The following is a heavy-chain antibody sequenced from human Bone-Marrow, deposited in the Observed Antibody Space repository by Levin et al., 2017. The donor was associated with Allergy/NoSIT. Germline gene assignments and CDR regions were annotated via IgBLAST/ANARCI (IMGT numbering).Heavy chain of an antibody. CDR2: INPSGGST. Sequence: ASVKVSCKASGYTFTSYYMHWVRQAPGQGLEWMGIINPSGGSTSYAQKFQGRVTMTRDTSTSTVYMELSSLRSEDTAVYYCARDPSQGYCSSTSCYAVLGYYYGMDGWGQGTTVTVSS. CDR3: ARDPSQGYCSSTSCYAVLGYYYGMDG. V-gene: IGHV1-46*01. CDR1: GYTFTSYY. D-gene: IGHD2-2*01. J-gene: IGHJ6*02.